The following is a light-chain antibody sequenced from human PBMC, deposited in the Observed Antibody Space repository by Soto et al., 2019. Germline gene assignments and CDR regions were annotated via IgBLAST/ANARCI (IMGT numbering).Light chain of an antibody. Sequence: EIVLTQSPGTLSLSPGERATLSCRASQSVSSSYLAWYQQKPGQAPRLLIYDASSRATGIPDRFSGSGSGTDFTLTIDRLGPEDFAVYYCQQYSSSQGTITFGQGTRLEIK. V-gene: IGKV3-20*01. CDR3: QQYSSSQGTIT. J-gene: IGKJ5*01. CDR2: DAS. CDR1: QSVSSSY.